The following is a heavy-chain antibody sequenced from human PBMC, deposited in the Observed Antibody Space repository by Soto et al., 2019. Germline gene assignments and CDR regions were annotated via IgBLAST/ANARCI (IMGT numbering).Heavy chain of an antibody. CDR1: GYTFTGDG. J-gene: IGHJ3*02. V-gene: IGHV1-18*04. CDR2: ISAYNGNT. D-gene: IGHD2-8*01. CDR3: ARDFGLEGVFDI. Sequence: ASVMGYCKASGYTFTGDGLSWGRQAPGQGLEWMGWISAYNGNTNYAQKLQGRVTMTTDTSTSTAYMELRSLRSDDTAVYYCARDFGLEGVFDIWGQGTTVPVS.